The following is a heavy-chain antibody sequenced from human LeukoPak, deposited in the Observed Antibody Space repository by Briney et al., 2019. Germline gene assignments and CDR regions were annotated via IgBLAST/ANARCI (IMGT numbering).Heavy chain of an antibody. CDR1: GFTFSNYA. CDR2: ISDSGTT. D-gene: IGHD4-23*01. CDR3: AGYGGNSF. Sequence: PGGSLRLSCAASGFTFSNYAMSWVRQAPGQGLEWVSVISDSGTTYYADSVKGRVTISRDNSRNTVYLQMNSLRADDTAVYYCAGYGGNSFWGQGTLVTVSS. V-gene: IGHV3-23*01. J-gene: IGHJ4*02.